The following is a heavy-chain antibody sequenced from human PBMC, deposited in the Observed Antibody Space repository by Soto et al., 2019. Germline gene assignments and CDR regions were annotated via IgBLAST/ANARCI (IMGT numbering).Heavy chain of an antibody. CDR3: ARNLYNTGRFDH. J-gene: IGHJ4*02. CDR2: MTPNSEDT. D-gene: IGHD1-20*01. CDR1: GYTFTSYD. V-gene: IGHV1-8*02. Sequence: QVQLVQSGAEVKKPGASVKVSCKASGYTFTSYDINWVRQSPGQGLEWVGWMTPNSEDTGYAQTFQGRVTLTRDTSRSTAYMALSSLTSEDTAVYYWARNLYNTGRFDHWGQGTLVSVSS.